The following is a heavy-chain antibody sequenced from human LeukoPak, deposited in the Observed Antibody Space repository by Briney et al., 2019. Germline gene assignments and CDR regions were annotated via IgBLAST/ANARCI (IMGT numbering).Heavy chain of an antibody. CDR2: IYSGGST. CDR1: GFTVSSNY. J-gene: IGHJ3*02. V-gene: IGHV3-66*04. D-gene: IGHD4-17*01. Sequence: TGGSLRLSCAASGFTVSSNYMSWVRQAPGKGLEWVSVIYSGGSTYYADSMKGRFTISRDNSKNTLYLQMNSLRAEDTAVYYCARPLMTTVTNDAFDIWGQGTMVTVSS. CDR3: ARPLMTTVTNDAFDI.